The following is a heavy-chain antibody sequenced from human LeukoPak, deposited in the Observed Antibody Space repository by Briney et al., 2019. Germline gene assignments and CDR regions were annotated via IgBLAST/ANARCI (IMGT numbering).Heavy chain of an antibody. CDR2: IYPGDSDT. CDR1: GYSFTTYW. Sequence: TGESLKISCKGSGYSFTTYWIGWVRQMPGEGLEWMGIIYPGDSDTRYRPSFQGQVTISADKSISTAYLQWSSLKASDAAMYYCARARYCSGGSCYAEYWGQGTLVTVYS. CDR3: ARARYCSGGSCYAEY. V-gene: IGHV5-51*01. D-gene: IGHD2-15*01. J-gene: IGHJ4*02.